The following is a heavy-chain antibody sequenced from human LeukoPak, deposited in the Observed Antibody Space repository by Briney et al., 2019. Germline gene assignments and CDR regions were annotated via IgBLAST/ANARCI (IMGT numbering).Heavy chain of an antibody. Sequence: GGSLRLSCAASGFTFSSSAMSWVRQAPGKGLEWVSGISGSGGTTHYADSVKGRFTVSRDNSKNTLFLQMNSLRAEDTALYYCAKGATQLRSAFDIWGQGTMVTVSS. CDR3: AKGATQLRSAFDI. CDR1: GFTFSSSA. CDR2: ISGSGGTT. V-gene: IGHV3-23*01. D-gene: IGHD1-26*01. J-gene: IGHJ3*02.